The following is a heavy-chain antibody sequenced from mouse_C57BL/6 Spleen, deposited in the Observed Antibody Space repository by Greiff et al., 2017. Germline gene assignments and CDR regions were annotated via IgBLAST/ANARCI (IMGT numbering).Heavy chain of an antibody. V-gene: IGHV1-42*01. CDR3: ARSGELRPWFAY. D-gene: IGHD1-3*01. J-gene: IGHJ3*01. CDR2: INPSTGGT. CDR1: GYSFTGSY. Sequence: VQLLQSGPELVKPGASVKISCKASGYSFTGSYMNWVKQSPEKSLEWIGAINPSTGGTTYNQKFKARVTLSVDKSSSTVYLQLKSLTAEGSAVYYCARSGELRPWFAYWGQGTLVTVSA.